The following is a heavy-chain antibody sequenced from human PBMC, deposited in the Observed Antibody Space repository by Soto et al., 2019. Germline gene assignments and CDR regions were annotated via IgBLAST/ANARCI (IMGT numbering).Heavy chain of an antibody. CDR1: GFTFSNYA. CDR2: ISGSGGST. V-gene: IGHV3-23*01. D-gene: IGHD2-2*01. J-gene: IGHJ6*03. CDR3: ALRYCSRTTCPPLNSYFYMDV. Sequence: GSLRLSCAASGFTFSNYAMTWVRQAPGKGLEWVSGISGSGGSTFYAGSVKGRFPISRDNSKNTLYLQMNSLRAEDTAVYYCALRYCSRTTCPPLNSYFYMDVWGKGTTVTVSS.